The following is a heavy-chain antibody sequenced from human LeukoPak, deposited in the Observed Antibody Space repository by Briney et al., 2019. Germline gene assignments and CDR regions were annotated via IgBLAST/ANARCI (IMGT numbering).Heavy chain of an antibody. J-gene: IGHJ3*01. CDR3: ARESDAFDV. CDR1: GGSISSGSYY. V-gene: IGHV4-39*07. CDR2: ISYSGST. Sequence: SQTLSLTCTVSGGSISSGSYYWSWIRQPPGKGLECIGSISYSGSTYYNSSLKSRVTISVDTSKNQFSLKLTSVTAADTAVYYCARESDAFDVWGQGTMVTVSS.